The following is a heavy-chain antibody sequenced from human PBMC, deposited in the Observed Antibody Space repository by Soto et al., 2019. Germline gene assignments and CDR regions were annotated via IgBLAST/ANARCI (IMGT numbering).Heavy chain of an antibody. V-gene: IGHV3-30*18. CDR1: GFTFSSYG. CDR3: AKDRFDP. CDR2: ISYDGSNK. J-gene: IGHJ5*02. Sequence: QVQLVESGGGVVQPGRSLRLSCAASGFTFSSYGMHWVRQAPGKGLEWVAVISYDGSNKYYADSVKGRFTISRDNSKITLYLQMNSLRAEDTAVYYCAKDRFDPWGQGTLVTVSS.